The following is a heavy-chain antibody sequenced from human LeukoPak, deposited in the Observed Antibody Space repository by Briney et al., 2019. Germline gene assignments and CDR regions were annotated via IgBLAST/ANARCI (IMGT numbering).Heavy chain of an antibody. CDR2: ISWNSASI. CDR1: GFTFHQYA. D-gene: IGHD5-12*01. CDR3: AKDKAPLYSGYDWDLDF. V-gene: IGHV3-9*01. Sequence: GGSLRLSCAASGFTFHQYAIHWVRQVPGKGLEWVSGISWNSASIGYADSVKGQFTISRDNAKNSVYLQMNSLRAEDTALYYCAKDKAPLYSGYDWDLDFWGQGTLVTVSS. J-gene: IGHJ4*02.